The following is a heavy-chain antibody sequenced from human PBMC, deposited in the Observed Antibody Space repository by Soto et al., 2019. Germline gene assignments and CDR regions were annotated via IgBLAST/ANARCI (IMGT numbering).Heavy chain of an antibody. Sequence: ASVKVSCKASGYTFTSYGISWVRQAPGQGLEWMGWISAYNGNTNYAQKLQGRVTMTTDTSTSTAYMELRSLRSDDTAVYYCARDSLWFGEGSAFDIWGQGTMVTVSS. V-gene: IGHV1-18*01. CDR2: ISAYNGNT. J-gene: IGHJ3*02. D-gene: IGHD3-10*01. CDR3: ARDSLWFGEGSAFDI. CDR1: GYTFTSYG.